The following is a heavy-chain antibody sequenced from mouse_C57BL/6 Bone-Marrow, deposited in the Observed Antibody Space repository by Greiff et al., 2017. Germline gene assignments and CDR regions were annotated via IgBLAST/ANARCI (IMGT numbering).Heavy chain of an antibody. Sequence: QVQLQQPGAELVRPGTSVKLSCKASGYTFTSSWMHWVKQRPGQGLEWIGVIDPSDSYTNYNQKFKGKATLTVDTSSSTAYMQLSSLTSEDSAVYYCARDYYGSSYGRSYWGQGTLVTVSA. CDR1: GYTFTSSW. V-gene: IGHV1-59*01. J-gene: IGHJ3*01. CDR3: ARDYYGSSYGRSY. CDR2: IDPSDSYT. D-gene: IGHD1-1*01.